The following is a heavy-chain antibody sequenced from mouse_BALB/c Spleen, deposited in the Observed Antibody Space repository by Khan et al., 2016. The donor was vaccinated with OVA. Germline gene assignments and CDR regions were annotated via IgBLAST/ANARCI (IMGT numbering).Heavy chain of an antibody. V-gene: IGHV2-9*02. Sequence: QVQLKQSGPGLVAPSQSLSITCTVSGFSLTSYGVHWVRQPPGKGLEWLGVMWAGGNTNYNSALLSRLSISKDNSKSQVFLKMNSLQTDDTAMYYFARDRVNWFYAMDYWGQGTSVTVSS. J-gene: IGHJ4*01. CDR2: MWAGGNT. CDR1: GFSLTSYG. CDR3: ARDRVNWFYAMDY. D-gene: IGHD4-1*01.